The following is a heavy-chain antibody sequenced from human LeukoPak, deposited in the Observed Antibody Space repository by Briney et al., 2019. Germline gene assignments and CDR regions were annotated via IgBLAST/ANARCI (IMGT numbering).Heavy chain of an antibody. J-gene: IGHJ4*02. CDR1: GFTFSNAW. V-gene: IGHV3-15*01. Sequence: GGSLRLTCAASGFTFSNAWMSWVRQAPGKGLEWVGRIKSKTDGGTTDYAAPVKGRFTISRDDSKNTLYLQMNSLRAEDTAVYYCAKRALGGYDNFDYWGQGTLVTVSS. CDR2: IKSKTDGGTT. D-gene: IGHD5-12*01. CDR3: AKRALGGYDNFDY.